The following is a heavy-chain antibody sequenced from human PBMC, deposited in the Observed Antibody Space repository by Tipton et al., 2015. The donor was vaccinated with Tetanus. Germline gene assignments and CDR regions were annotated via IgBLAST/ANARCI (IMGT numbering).Heavy chain of an antibody. CDR1: GYSFTSYG. CDR2: ISAYNGKT. D-gene: IGHD2/OR15-2a*01. Sequence: QSGPEVKKPGASVKVSCTASGYSFTSYGLSWVRQAPGQGLEWVGWISAYNGKTDYAQKFQGRVTVTTDTAKKTGYLELRSLRYDDTDVYYCARGLKFYFEGSAFDYWGQGTPVTVSS. CDR3: ARGLKFYFEGSAFDY. J-gene: IGHJ4*02. V-gene: IGHV1-18*01.